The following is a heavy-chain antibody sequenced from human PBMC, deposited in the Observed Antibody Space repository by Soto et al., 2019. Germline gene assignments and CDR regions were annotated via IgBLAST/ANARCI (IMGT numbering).Heavy chain of an antibody. J-gene: IGHJ4*02. Sequence: VQLVESGGGVVKPGRSLRLSCAASGFTFSDYALHWVRQAPGKGLEWVAVVSHDGRNTHYADPVKGRFTISRDSSKNTVSLEMTSLRAEDTAVYYCAKGGRQWLVTSDFNYWGQGALVTVSS. CDR3: AKGGRQWLVTSDFNY. D-gene: IGHD6-19*01. CDR2: VSHDGRNT. V-gene: IGHV3-30*18. CDR1: GFTFSDYA.